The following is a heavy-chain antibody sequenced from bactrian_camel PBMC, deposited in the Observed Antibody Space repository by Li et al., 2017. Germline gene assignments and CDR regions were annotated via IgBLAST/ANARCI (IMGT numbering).Heavy chain of an antibody. J-gene: IGHJ4*01. D-gene: IGHD2*01. Sequence: HVQLVESGGGSVHSGGSLRLSCAASGDTSRIATRAWFRQATGKEREAVAAIVRGSHTDYHAAVKGRFTISQDTPKNTLYLQLNSLKTEDTAMYYCAKEAEAFSSARFRSGYYPTSQGTQVTVS. CDR2: IVRGSHT. CDR1: GDTSRIAT. V-gene: IGHV3S53*01.